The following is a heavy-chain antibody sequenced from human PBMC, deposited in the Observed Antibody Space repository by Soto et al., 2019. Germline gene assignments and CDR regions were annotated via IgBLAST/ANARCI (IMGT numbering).Heavy chain of an antibody. CDR2: ISYSGYT. Sequence: QVQLQESGQGLVKPSQTLSLTCTVSGGSIRNDNFYWSFLRQRPGKGLEWIGYISYSGYTAYHPSLESRVFISVDPSNSKFSLTLNSVTAADTAVYYCARDLEGIVTGRGAFGIWCRGTLVTVSS. J-gene: IGHJ3*02. D-gene: IGHD3-9*01. CDR1: GGSIRNDNFY. CDR3: ARDLEGIVTGRGAFGI. V-gene: IGHV4-31*03.